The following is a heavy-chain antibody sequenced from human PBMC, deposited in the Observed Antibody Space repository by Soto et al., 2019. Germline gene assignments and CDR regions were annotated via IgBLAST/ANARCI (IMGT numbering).Heavy chain of an antibody. V-gene: IGHV3-15*01. J-gene: IGHJ4*02. Sequence: GGSLRLSCAASGFTFSNAWMSWVRQAPGKGLEWVGRIKSKTDGGTTDYAAPVKGRFTISRDDSKNTLYLQMNSLKTEDTAVYYCTTAVEWGIVVVPAAIPSHRDYWGQGTLVTVSS. CDR3: TTAVEWGIVVVPAAIPSHRDY. CDR2: IKSKTDGGTT. CDR1: GFTFSNAW. D-gene: IGHD2-2*01.